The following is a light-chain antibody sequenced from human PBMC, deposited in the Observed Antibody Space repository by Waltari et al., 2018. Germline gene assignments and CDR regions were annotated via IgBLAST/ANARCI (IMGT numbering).Light chain of an antibody. Sequence: QSALTQPASVSGSPGQSITISCTGTSSDVGSYNLVSWYQQRPGQAPKLMIYEFHKRPSVVSTGFSGSDSANAASLAISGLQADDEADYYCCSFAVSGYVFGTGTTVTVL. CDR2: EFH. CDR1: SSDVGSYNL. J-gene: IGLJ1*01. V-gene: IGLV2-23*02. CDR3: CSFAVSGYV.